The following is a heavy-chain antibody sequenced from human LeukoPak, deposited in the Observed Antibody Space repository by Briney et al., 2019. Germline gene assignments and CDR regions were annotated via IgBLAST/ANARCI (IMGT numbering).Heavy chain of an antibody. Sequence: PGRSLRLSCAASGFXFSTYGIHWVRQAPGKGLEWVAVIWYDGTNKYYADSVKGRFTISRDNSKNTLYLQMNSLRAEDTAVYYCARDSSGWSFDYWGQGTLVSVSS. V-gene: IGHV3-33*01. CDR1: GFXFSTYG. CDR2: IWYDGTNK. CDR3: ARDSSGWSFDY. J-gene: IGHJ4*02. D-gene: IGHD6-19*01.